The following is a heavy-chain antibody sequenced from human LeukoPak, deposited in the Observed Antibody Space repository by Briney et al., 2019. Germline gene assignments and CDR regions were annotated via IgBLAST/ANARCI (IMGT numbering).Heavy chain of an antibody. V-gene: IGHV4-39*01. CDR3: ASLVTMTPFYFDL. J-gene: IGHJ2*01. CDR2: IYYSGST. Sequence: SETLSLTCTVSGGSISSSSYYWGWIRQPPGRGVEWIGSIYYSGSTYYNPSLKSRVTISVDTSKNQFSLKLSSVTAADTAVYYCASLVTMTPFYFDLWGRGTLVTVSS. CDR1: GGSISSSSYY. D-gene: IGHD3-22*01.